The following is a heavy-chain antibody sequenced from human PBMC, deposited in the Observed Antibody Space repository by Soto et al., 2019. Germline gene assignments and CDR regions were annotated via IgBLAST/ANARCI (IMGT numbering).Heavy chain of an antibody. CDR1: GFSLSTSGVG. D-gene: IGHD1-26*01. V-gene: IGHV2-5*02. CDR2: IYWAHDK. Sequence: QITLKESGPTLVPPTQTLTLTCTFSGFSLSTSGVGVGWIRQPPGKALEWLAFIYWAHDKRNRPSLGSRLTITKDTSKNQVVITMPNTGRVDTATYYCAHLKYWDASLRHWGQGTLVTVSS. J-gene: IGHJ4*02. CDR3: AHLKYWDASLRH.